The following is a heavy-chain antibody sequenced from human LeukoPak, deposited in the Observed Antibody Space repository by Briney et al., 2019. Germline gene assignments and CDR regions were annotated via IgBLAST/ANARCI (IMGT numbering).Heavy chain of an antibody. CDR3: AKKKVDVVGNQYYYYYGLDV. V-gene: IGHV4-34*01. CDR2: INHSGIN. CDR1: GGSFSGYS. Sequence: PSETLSLTCAFCGGSFSGYSLTWIRQPPGEGLEWIGEINHSGINHFNPSLKSRVTISADTSKKQVFLNLSAVTAADTAVYYCAKKKVDVVGNQYYYYYGLDVWGQGTTVTVSS. J-gene: IGHJ6*02. D-gene: IGHD2-21*01.